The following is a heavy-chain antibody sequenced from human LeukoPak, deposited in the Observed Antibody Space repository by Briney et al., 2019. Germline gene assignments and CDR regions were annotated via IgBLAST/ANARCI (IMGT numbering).Heavy chain of an antibody. CDR3: ARSPRAAAGTKSFWFDP. D-gene: IGHD6-13*01. Sequence: GGSLRLSCAASGFTFSSYAMSWVRQAPGKGLDWVSYISSSGSTIYYADSVKGRFTISRDNAKNSLYLQMNSLRAEDTAVYYCARSPRAAAGTKSFWFDPWGQGTLVTVSS. V-gene: IGHV3-48*04. J-gene: IGHJ5*02. CDR1: GFTFSSYA. CDR2: ISSSGSTI.